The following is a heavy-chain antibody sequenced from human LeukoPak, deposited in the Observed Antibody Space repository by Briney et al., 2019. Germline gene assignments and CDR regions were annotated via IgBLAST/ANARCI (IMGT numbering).Heavy chain of an antibody. Sequence: AGESLKISCKGSGYSFASYWIGWVRQMPGKGLEWMGIIYPGDSDTRYSPSFQGQVTISADKSISTAYLQWSSLKASDTAMYYCAIQYYYDSSGYYYLDAFDIWGQGTMVTVSS. D-gene: IGHD3-22*01. CDR1: GYSFASYW. CDR2: IYPGDSDT. J-gene: IGHJ3*02. CDR3: AIQYYYDSSGYYYLDAFDI. V-gene: IGHV5-51*01.